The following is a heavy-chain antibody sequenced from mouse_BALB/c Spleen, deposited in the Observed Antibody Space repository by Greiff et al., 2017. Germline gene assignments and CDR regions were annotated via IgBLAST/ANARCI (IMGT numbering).Heavy chain of an antibody. J-gene: IGHJ2*01. CDR2: ILPGSGST. V-gene: IGHV1-9*01. Sequence: QVQLQQSGAELMKPGASVKISCKATGYTFSSYWIEWVKQRPGHGLEWIGEILPGSGSTNYNEKFKGKATFTADTSSNTAYMQLSSLTSEDSAVYYCARRQSGLRGYFDYWGQGTTLTVSS. CDR1: GYTFSSYW. CDR3: ARRQSGLRGYFDY. D-gene: IGHD3-1*01.